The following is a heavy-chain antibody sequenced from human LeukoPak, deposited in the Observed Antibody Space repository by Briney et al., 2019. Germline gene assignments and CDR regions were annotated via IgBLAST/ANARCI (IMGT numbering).Heavy chain of an antibody. CDR2: ISGSGGST. CDR1: GFTFSSYG. D-gene: IGHD7-27*01. J-gene: IGHJ4*02. Sequence: GGSLRLSCAASGFTFSSYGMSWVRQAPGKGLEWVSAISGSGGSTYYADSVKGRFTISRDNSKNTLYLQMNSLRAEDTAVYYCAKDRDWGFYFDYWGQGTLVTVSS. V-gene: IGHV3-23*01. CDR3: AKDRDWGFYFDY.